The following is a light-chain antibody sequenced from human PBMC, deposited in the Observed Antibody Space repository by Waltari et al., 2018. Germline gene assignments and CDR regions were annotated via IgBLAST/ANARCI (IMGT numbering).Light chain of an antibody. CDR2: QVS. J-gene: IGLJ2*01. CDR1: SSDVGSFNL. Sequence: QSALTQPATSPRSPGRSITISYTATSSDVGSFNLVSGYQQHPNKAPKLMIYQVSKRPSGLSNRFSGSKSGNTASLTISGLQAEDEAEYYCCSYGGSSTFVIFGGGTKLTVL. CDR3: CSYGGSSTFVI. V-gene: IGLV2-23*02.